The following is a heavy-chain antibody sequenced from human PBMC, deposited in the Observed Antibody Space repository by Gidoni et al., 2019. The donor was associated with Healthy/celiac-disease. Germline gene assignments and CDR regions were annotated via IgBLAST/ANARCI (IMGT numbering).Heavy chain of an antibody. CDR2: IKQDGSEK. Sequence: EVQLVESGGGLVQPGGSLRLSCAASGFTFSSYWMSWVRQAPGKGLEWVANIKQDGSEKYYVDSVKGRFTISRDNDKNSLYLQMNSLRAEDTAVYYCARGGNPIVVVVAATAYYGMDVWGQGTTVTVSS. J-gene: IGHJ6*02. D-gene: IGHD2-15*01. V-gene: IGHV3-7*03. CDR3: ARGGNPIVVVVAATAYYGMDV. CDR1: GFTFSSYW.